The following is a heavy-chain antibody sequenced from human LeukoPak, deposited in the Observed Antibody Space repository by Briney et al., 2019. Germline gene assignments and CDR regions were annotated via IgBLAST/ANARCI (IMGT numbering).Heavy chain of an antibody. Sequence: ASVKVSCKASGYTFTGYFMHWVRQTPGQGLEWMGWINPSSGGTNYAQNFQGRVTMTRDTSISTAYMELSSLRSDDTAVYYCARGSQDCGGDCTSDYWGQGTLVTVSS. V-gene: IGHV1-2*02. D-gene: IGHD2-21*02. J-gene: IGHJ4*02. CDR1: GYTFTGYF. CDR2: INPSSGGT. CDR3: ARGSQDCGGDCTSDY.